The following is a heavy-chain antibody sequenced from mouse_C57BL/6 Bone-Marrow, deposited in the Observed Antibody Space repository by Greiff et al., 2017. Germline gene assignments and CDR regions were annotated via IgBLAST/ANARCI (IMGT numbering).Heavy chain of an antibody. CDR2: IDPNSGGT. D-gene: IGHD1-1*01. CDR1: GYTFTSYC. CDR3: AREITTLVHDAKGY. V-gene: IGHV1-72*01. Sequence: QVQLQQPGAELVKPGASVKLSCKASGYTFTSYCMHWVKQRPGRGLEWIGRIDPNSGGTKYNEKFKSKATVTVDKPSSTAYMQLSSLTSEDSAVXYCAREITTLVHDAKGYWGEGTSVTVFS. J-gene: IGHJ4*01.